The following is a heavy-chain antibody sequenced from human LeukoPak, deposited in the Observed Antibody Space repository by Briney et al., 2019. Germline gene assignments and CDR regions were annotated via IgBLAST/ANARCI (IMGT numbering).Heavy chain of an antibody. V-gene: IGHV3-7*01. CDR2: IHQDGVDK. J-gene: IGHJ3*01. Sequence: GGSLRLSCAASEFRFGSYAMSWVRQAPRKGPEWVAHIHQDGVDKDYVDSVAGRFTISRDNAKNSVYLEMNNLRVEDTAVYYCARDSTGWQANAYDVWGQGTMVTVSS. D-gene: IGHD2-8*02. CDR3: ARDSTGWQANAYDV. CDR1: EFRFGSYA.